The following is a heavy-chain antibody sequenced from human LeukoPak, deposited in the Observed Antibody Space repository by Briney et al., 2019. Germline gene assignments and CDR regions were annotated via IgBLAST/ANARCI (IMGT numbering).Heavy chain of an antibody. CDR2: IIPIFGTA. J-gene: IGHJ4*02. CDR1: GGTFSSYA. D-gene: IGHD4-23*01. V-gene: IGHV1-69*05. Sequence: SSVKVPCKASGGTFSSYAISWVRQAPGQGLKWMGGIIPIFGTANYAQKFQGRVTITTDESTSTAYMELSSLRSEDTAVYYCARAEPRYGGNTPSPLWGQGTLVTVSS. CDR3: ARAEPRYGGNTPSPL.